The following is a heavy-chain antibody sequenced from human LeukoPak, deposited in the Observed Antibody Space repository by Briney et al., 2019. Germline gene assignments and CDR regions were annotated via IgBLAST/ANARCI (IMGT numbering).Heavy chain of an antibody. D-gene: IGHD2-21*02. CDR3: AKNRGCPAGGGGDCYSMNF. Sequence: PSETLSLTCTVSGAYISVNNYYWAWIRQSPGKGLEWIGSINYSGTTYYNPSLNSRVTISVDTSKNQFSLKVTSVTAADTAVYYCAKNRGCPAGGGGDCYSMNFWGQGTLVTVSS. CDR2: INYSGTT. J-gene: IGHJ4*02. CDR1: GAYISVNNYY. V-gene: IGHV4-39*07.